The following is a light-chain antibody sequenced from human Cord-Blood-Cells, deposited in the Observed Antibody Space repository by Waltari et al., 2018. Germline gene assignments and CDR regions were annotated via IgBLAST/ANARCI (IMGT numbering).Light chain of an antibody. CDR2: AAS. CDR3: QQSYSTPPEYT. Sequence: DIQMTQSPSSLSASVGDRVTITCRESQSISSYLNWYQQKPGKAPKLLIYAASSLQSGVTSRFSGSGSGTDFTLTISSLQPEDCATYYCQQSYSTPPEYTFGQGTKLEIK. J-gene: IGKJ2*01. V-gene: IGKV1-39*01. CDR1: QSISSY.